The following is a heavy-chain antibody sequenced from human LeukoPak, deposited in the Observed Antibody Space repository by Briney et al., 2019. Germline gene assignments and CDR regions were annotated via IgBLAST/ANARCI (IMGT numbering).Heavy chain of an antibody. CDR2: IYYSGST. CDR1: GGSISSYY. J-gene: IGHJ4*02. CDR3: ARVMGMKHYGLYYFDY. V-gene: IGHV4-59*01. D-gene: IGHD4-17*01. Sequence: SETLSLTCPVSGGSISSYYWSWIRQPPGKGLEWIGYIYYSGSTNYNPSLKSRVTISVDTSKNQFSLKLSSVTAADTAVYYCARVMGMKHYGLYYFDYWGQGTLVTVSS.